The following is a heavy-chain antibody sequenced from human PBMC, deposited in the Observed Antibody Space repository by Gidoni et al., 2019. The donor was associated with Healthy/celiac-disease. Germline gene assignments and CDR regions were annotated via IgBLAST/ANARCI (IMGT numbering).Heavy chain of an antibody. D-gene: IGHD3-16*01. J-gene: IGHJ4*02. Sequence: EVQLVESGGGLVKPGGSLSLSCAASGFTFRSHSLNWVRQAPGKGLEWVSSISSSSSSIYYADSVKGRFTISRDNAKNSLYLQMNSLRAEDTAVYYCARAAGYDYVWGSSGDYWGQGTLVTVSS. CDR1: GFTFRSHS. CDR3: ARAAGYDYVWGSSGDY. CDR2: ISSSSSSI. V-gene: IGHV3-21*01.